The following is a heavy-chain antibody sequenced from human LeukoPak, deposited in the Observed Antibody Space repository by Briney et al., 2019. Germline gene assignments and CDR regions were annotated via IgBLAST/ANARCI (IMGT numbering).Heavy chain of an antibody. CDR2: ISSYNDNA. CDR1: DYTFTRYD. CDR3: VREATSGVYFDH. J-gene: IGHJ4*02. Sequence: ASVKVSCKASDYTFTRYDINGVRQAAGQGPEWMGWISSYNDNANYAKNFQGRVTMTPDTSTSPTYMELRNWTSYETAILHLVREATSGVYFDHWGRGTVVSVSS. V-gene: IGHV1-18*01. D-gene: IGHD2-8*02.